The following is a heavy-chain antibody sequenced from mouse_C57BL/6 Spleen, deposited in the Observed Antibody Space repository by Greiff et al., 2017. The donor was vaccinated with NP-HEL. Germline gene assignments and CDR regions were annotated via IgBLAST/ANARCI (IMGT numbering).Heavy chain of an antibody. V-gene: IGHV8-8*01. CDR1: GFSLSTFGMG. CDR2: IWWDDDK. D-gene: IGHD1-1*01. CDR3: ARAFTTVDAMDY. Sequence: QVTLKESGPGILQPSQTLSLTCSFSGFSLSTFGMGVGWIRQPSGKGLEWLAHIWWDDDKYYNPALKSRLTISKDTSKNQVFLMIANVDTADTATYYCARAFTTVDAMDYWGQGTSVTVSS. J-gene: IGHJ4*01.